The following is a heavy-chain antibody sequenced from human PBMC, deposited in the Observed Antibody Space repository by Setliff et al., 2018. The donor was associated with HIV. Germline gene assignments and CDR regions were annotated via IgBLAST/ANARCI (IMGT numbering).Heavy chain of an antibody. Sequence: SETLSLPCTVSNVSISNHYWSWIRQSQGKGLEWSGYIFFTGSANPNPSLKNRVTMSVDTAKNQLFLKLSTVTAADTAVYYCVRHPPDSSGAGSIYYYYYYRDVWGKGTTVTVSS. J-gene: IGHJ6*03. CDR2: IFFTGSA. CDR1: NVSISNHY. V-gene: IGHV4-59*08. D-gene: IGHD2-2*01. CDR3: VRHPPDSSGAGSIYYYYYYRDV.